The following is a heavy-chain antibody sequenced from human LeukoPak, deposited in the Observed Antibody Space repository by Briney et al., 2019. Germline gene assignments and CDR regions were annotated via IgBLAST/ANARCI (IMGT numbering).Heavy chain of an antibody. CDR2: ISGSGGST. V-gene: IGHV3-23*01. J-gene: IGHJ4*02. CDR1: EFSVGSNY. D-gene: IGHD6-6*01. CDR3: AKDSGAARSYFDY. Sequence: GGSLRLSCAASEFSVGSNYMTWVRQAPGKGLEWVSAISGSGGSTYYADSVKGRFTISRDNSKNTLYLQMNSLRAEDTAVYYCAKDSGAARSYFDYWGQGTLVTVSS.